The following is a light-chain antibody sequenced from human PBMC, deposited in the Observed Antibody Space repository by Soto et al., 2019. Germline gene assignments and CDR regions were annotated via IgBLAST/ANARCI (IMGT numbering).Light chain of an antibody. Sequence: ESVLTQSPGTLTLSPGERATLSCRASQSVSSSYLAWYQHNPGQAPRLLIYGASSRATVIPDRFRGSGSGTDFYLNISRLEPEDFAVYYCQQYGSSPTWTFGQGAKVEIK. CDR2: GAS. V-gene: IGKV3-20*01. CDR1: QSVSSSY. CDR3: QQYGSSPTWT. J-gene: IGKJ1*01.